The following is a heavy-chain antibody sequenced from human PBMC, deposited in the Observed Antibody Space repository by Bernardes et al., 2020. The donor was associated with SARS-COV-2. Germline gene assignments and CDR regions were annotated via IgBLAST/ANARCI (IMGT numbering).Heavy chain of an antibody. Sequence: GWSLRLSCGASGFRLSAYWMSWVRQAPGKGLEWVATINHDGSEKNYVDSVKGRFTVSRDNAKNTLFLHMTSLRAEETAVYYCVRVDDYGDYAFDHWGHGTLVSVSS. CDR2: INHDGSEK. V-gene: IGHV3-7*01. CDR3: VRVDDYGDYAFDH. J-gene: IGHJ4*01. CDR1: GFRLSAYW. D-gene: IGHD4-17*01.